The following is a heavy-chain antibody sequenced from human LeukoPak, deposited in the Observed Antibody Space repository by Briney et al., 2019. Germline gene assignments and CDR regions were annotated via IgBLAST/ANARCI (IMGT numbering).Heavy chain of an antibody. CDR3: ARESSGIAATDKIDF. V-gene: IGHV3-30-3*01. J-gene: IGHJ4*02. CDR1: GFIFRSYA. CDR2: ISYDGNDK. D-gene: IGHD6-13*01. Sequence: GGSLRLSCAASGFIFRSYAMSWVRRAPGKGLECVAVISYDGNDKYYADSVKGRFTISRDNAKNSLFLQMSSLRAEDTAVYYCARESSGIAATDKIDFWGQGTLVTVSS.